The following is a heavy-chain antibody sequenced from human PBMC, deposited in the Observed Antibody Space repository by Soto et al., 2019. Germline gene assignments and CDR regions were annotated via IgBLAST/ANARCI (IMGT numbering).Heavy chain of an antibody. CDR2: ISSSGSTI. V-gene: IGHV3-48*03. D-gene: IGHD6-19*01. Sequence: GGSLRLSCAASGFTFSSYEMNWVRQAPGKGLEWVSYISSSGSTIYYADSVKGRFTISRDNAKNSLYLQMNSLRAEDTAVYYCASYGYSSGWYRGSYYYYGMDVWGQGTTVTVSS. CDR1: GFTFSSYE. J-gene: IGHJ6*02. CDR3: ASYGYSSGWYRGSYYYYGMDV.